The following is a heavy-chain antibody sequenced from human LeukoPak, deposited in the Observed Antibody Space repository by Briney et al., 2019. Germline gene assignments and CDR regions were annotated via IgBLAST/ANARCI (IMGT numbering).Heavy chain of an antibody. J-gene: IGHJ4*02. Sequence: SETLSLTCTVSGGSISNSGYYWGWIRQPPGKGLEWIGNIYYSGSTYYNPSLKSRVTISIDTSKNQFSLKLSSVTAADTAVYYCAKTYYYDPFDFWGQGTLVTVSS. CDR3: AKTYYYDPFDF. CDR1: GGSISNSGYY. D-gene: IGHD3-22*01. CDR2: IYYSGST. V-gene: IGHV4-39*01.